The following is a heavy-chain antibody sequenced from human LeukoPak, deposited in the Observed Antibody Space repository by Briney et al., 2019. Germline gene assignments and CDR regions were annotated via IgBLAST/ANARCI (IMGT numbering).Heavy chain of an antibody. CDR2: IYPGDSDP. CDR1: GYTFNTFW. CDR3: TRVMASTRAPNYFDY. Sequence: GEPLKIPCKRSGYTFNTFWIGWVRQMPGKGLEWMGIIYPGDSDPTYSPSFQGHVTISADKSIRTAYLQWNSLKPSENPMYYRTRVMASTRAPNYFDYWGQGTLVTVSS. J-gene: IGHJ4*02. D-gene: IGHD5-24*01. V-gene: IGHV5-51*01.